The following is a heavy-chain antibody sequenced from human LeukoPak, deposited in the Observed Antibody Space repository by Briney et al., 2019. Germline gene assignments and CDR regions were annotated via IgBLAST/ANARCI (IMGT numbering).Heavy chain of an antibody. CDR2: IYHTGST. V-gene: IGHV4-4*02. D-gene: IGHD6-13*01. Sequence: SETLSLTCAVSGGSISSNNWWSWVRQPPGRGLEWIADIYHTGSTNYSPSLKSRVTISVDTSKNQFSLKLSSVTAADTAVYYCASDRQLVRFDYWGQGTLVTVSS. CDR1: GGSISSNNW. CDR3: ASDRQLVRFDY. J-gene: IGHJ4*02.